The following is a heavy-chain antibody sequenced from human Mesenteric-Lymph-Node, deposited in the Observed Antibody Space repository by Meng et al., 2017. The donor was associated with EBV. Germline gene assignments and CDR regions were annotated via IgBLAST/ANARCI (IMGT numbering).Heavy chain of an antibody. CDR1: GGSFSGYY. D-gene: IGHD6-13*01. Sequence: QVQLQQWGAGLLKPSETLSPTCAVYGGSFSGYYWSWIRQPPGKGLEWIGEINHSGSTNYNPSLKSRVTISVDTSKNQFSLKLSSVTAADTAVYYCARKEQQLVHYFDYWGQGTLVTVSS. J-gene: IGHJ4*02. CDR3: ARKEQQLVHYFDY. CDR2: INHSGST. V-gene: IGHV4-34*01.